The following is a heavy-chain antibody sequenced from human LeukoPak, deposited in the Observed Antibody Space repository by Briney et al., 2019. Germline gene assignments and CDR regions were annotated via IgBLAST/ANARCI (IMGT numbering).Heavy chain of an antibody. CDR3: ARSYSGYDYLDY. CDR2: IDPSDSYT. CDR1: GYSFPSYW. J-gene: IGHJ4*02. V-gene: IGHV5-10-1*01. Sequence: GESLKISCKGSGYSFPSYWITWVRQMSGKGLEWMGRIDPSDSYTNYSPSFQGHVTISADKSISTAYLQWSSLKASDTAMYYCARSYSGYDYLDYWGQGTLVTVSS. D-gene: IGHD5-12*01.